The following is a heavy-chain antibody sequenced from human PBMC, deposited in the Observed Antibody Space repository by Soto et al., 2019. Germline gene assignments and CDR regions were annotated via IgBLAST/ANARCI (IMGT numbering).Heavy chain of an antibody. D-gene: IGHD5-12*01. CDR3: ASSAPIVATIGGDY. CDR2: IIPIFGTA. CDR1: GGTFSSYA. V-gene: IGHV1-69*13. J-gene: IGHJ4*02. Sequence: SVKVSCKASGGTFSSYAISWVRQAPGQGLEWMGGIIPIFGTANYAQKFQGRVTITADESTSTAYMELSSLRSEDTAVYYCASSAPIVATIGGDYWGQGTLVTVSS.